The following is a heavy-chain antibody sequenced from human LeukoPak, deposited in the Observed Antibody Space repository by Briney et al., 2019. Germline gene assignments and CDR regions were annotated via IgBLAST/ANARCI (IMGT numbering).Heavy chain of an antibody. CDR2: IRYDASNK. V-gene: IGHV3-30*02. CDR3: AKGSSDFWTGYMDV. Sequence: PGGSLRLSCAASGFTFTSSGMHWVRQAPGKGLEWVAFIRYDASNKYYADSMKGRFIISGDSSKNTLYLQVNSLRSDDTAVYYCAKGSSDFWTGYMDVWGKGTTVTVSS. D-gene: IGHD3/OR15-3a*01. CDR1: GFTFTSSG. J-gene: IGHJ6*03.